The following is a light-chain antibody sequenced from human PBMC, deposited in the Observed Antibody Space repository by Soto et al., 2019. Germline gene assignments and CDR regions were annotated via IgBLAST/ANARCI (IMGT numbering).Light chain of an antibody. CDR1: RDIDTY. CDR2: AAS. V-gene: IGKV1-39*01. Sequence: DIQLTQSPSSLSASVGDRVTISCRASRDIDTYLNWYQQKSGKAPKLLIYAASGLRGGVPSRFSGSGSGTDFALTINSLQPEDIATYFCQQSYTMPTGFGQGTRLEIK. CDR3: QQSYTMPTG. J-gene: IGKJ5*01.